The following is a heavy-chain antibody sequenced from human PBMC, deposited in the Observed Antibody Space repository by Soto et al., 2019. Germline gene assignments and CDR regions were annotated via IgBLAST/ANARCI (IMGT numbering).Heavy chain of an antibody. CDR3: ARHIKPITIFGVVTHNWFDP. CDR2: IYYSGST. V-gene: IGHV4-39*01. J-gene: IGHJ5*02. D-gene: IGHD3-3*01. CDR1: GGSISSSSYY. Sequence: QLQLQESGPGLVKPSETLSLTCTVSGGSISSSSYYWGWIRQPPGKGLEWIGSIYYSGSTYYNPSLKSRVTISVDTSKNQFSLKLSSVTAADTAVYYCARHIKPITIFGVVTHNWFDPWGQGTLVTVSS.